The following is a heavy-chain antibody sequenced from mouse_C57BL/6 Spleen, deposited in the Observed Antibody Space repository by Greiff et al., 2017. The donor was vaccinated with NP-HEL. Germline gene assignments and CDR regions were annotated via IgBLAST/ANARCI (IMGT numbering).Heavy chain of an antibody. CDR1: GFSFNTYA. CDR2: IRSKSNNYAT. Sequence: EVQGVESGGGLVQPKGSLKLSCAASGFSFNTYAMNWVRQAPGKGLEWVARIRSKSNNYATYYADSVKDRFTISRDDSESMLYLQMNNLKTEDTAMYYCVRRYGPYFDYWGQGTTLTVSS. D-gene: IGHD1-1*02. V-gene: IGHV10-1*01. CDR3: VRRYGPYFDY. J-gene: IGHJ2*01.